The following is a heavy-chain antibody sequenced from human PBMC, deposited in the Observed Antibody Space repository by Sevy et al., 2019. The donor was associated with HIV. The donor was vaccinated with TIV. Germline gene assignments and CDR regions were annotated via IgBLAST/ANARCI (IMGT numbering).Heavy chain of an antibody. J-gene: IGHJ6*02. CDR1: GFTFSSYG. D-gene: IGHD4-17*01. V-gene: IGHV3-30*02. Sequence: GGSLRLSCAASGFTFSSYGMHWVRQAPGKGPEWVAFIRYDGSNKYYADSVKGRFTISRDNSKNTLYLQMNSLRAEDTAVYYCAKSQGGDYASGTFYYYYGMDVWGQGTTVTVSS. CDR2: IRYDGSNK. CDR3: AKSQGGDYASGTFYYYYGMDV.